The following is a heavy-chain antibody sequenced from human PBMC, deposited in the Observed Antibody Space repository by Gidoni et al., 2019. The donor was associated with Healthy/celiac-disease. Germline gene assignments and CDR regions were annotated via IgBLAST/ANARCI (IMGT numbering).Heavy chain of an antibody. J-gene: IGHJ2*01. CDR1: GGSISSGDYY. D-gene: IGHD3-10*01. CDR2: IYYSGST. Sequence: QVQLQESGPGLVKPSQTLSLTCTVSGGSISSGDYYWSWIRQPPGKGLDWIGYIYYSGSTYYNPSLKSRVTISVDTSKNQFSLKLSSVTAADTAVYYCARNMVRGVITLYWYFDLWGRGTLVTVSS. V-gene: IGHV4-30-4*01. CDR3: ARNMVRGVITLYWYFDL.